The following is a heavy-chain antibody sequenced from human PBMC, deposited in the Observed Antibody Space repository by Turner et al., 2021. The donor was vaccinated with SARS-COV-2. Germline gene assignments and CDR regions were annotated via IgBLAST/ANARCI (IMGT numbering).Heavy chain of an antibody. CDR2: IYYSGST. V-gene: IGHV4-39*01. CDR3: ARRLVVQGTDDYSYYYGMDV. J-gene: IGHJ6*02. CDR1: GGSISSSSYY. D-gene: IGHD3-22*01. Sequence: QLQLQESGPGLVKPSETLSLTCTVSGGSISSSSYYWGWIRQPPGKGLEWIGNIYYSGSTYYNPSLKSRATISVDTSKIQFSLKLSSVTATDTAVYYCARRLVVQGTDDYSYYYGMDVWGQGTTVTVSS.